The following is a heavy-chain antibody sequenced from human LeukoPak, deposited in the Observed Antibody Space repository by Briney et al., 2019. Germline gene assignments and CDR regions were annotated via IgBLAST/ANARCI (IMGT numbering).Heavy chain of an antibody. D-gene: IGHD3/OR15-3a*01. J-gene: IGHJ5*02. Sequence: VGSLRLSCAASGFTFSDYYMSWIRQAPGKGLEWVSYISSSGSTIYYADSVKGRFTIPRDNAKNSLYLQMNSLRAEDTAVYYCARGQWTRYDWFDPWGQGTLVTVSS. CDR1: GFTFSDYY. CDR3: ARGQWTRYDWFDP. V-gene: IGHV3-11*04. CDR2: ISSSGSTI.